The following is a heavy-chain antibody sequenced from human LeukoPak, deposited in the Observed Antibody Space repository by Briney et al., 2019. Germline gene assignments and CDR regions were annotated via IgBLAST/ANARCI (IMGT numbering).Heavy chain of an antibody. J-gene: IGHJ4*02. Sequence: PGGSLRLSCAHSVFTFCSYSVNSGSQAPGKGLEWVSSISSSSSYIYYADSVKGRFTISRDNAKNSVYLQMNSLRAEDTAVYYCARDQYYDERSGYSYFDYWGQGTLVTVSS. CDR2: ISSSSSYI. V-gene: IGHV3-21*01. D-gene: IGHD3-22*01. CDR3: ARDQYYDERSGYSYFDY. CDR1: VFTFCSYS.